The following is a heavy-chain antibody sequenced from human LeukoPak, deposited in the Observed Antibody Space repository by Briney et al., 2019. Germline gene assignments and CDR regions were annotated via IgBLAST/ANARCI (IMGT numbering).Heavy chain of an antibody. Sequence: SETLSLTCTVSGYSISSGYYWGWIRQPPGKGLEWIGSIYYSGSTYYNPSLKSRVTISVDTSKNQFSLKLSSVTAADTAVYYCARDKDYGGNSGSFAFDIWGQGTMVTVSS. V-gene: IGHV4-38-2*02. D-gene: IGHD4-23*01. CDR2: IYYSGST. CDR3: ARDKDYGGNSGSFAFDI. CDR1: GYSISSGYY. J-gene: IGHJ3*02.